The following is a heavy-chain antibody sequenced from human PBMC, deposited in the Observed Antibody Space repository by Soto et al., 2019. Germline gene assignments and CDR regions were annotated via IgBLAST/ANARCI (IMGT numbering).Heavy chain of an antibody. CDR2: ISAFNGEK. CDR3: AKGSSTPLSGDS. D-gene: IGHD1-1*01. V-gene: IGHV1-18*01. Sequence: QVQLVQSGPEVRKPGDSVKVSCKASGYTFTNYGFNWVRQAPGQGLEWMGWISAFNGEKTYAQKVQDRIIMTTDTSTSTAYMELRSLRSDDTAVYYCAKGSSTPLSGDSWGQGTLVTVSS. CDR1: GYTFTNYG. J-gene: IGHJ4*02.